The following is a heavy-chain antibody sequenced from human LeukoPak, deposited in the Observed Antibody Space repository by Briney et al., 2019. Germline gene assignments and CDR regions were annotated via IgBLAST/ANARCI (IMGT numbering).Heavy chain of an antibody. CDR2: ISWDGGST. CDR1: GFTFDDYA. CDR3: AKGHRVLIVEGVDY. V-gene: IGHV3-43D*03. Sequence: PGGSLRLSCAASGFTFDDYAMHWVRQAPGKGLEWVSLISWDGGSTYYADSVKGRFTISRDNSKNSLYLQMNSLRAEDTALYYCAKGHRVLIVEGVDYWGQGTLVTVSS. J-gene: IGHJ4*02. D-gene: IGHD3-22*01.